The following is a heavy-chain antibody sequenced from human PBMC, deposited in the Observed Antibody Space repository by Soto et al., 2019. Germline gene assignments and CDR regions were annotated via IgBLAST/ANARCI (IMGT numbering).Heavy chain of an antibody. CDR3: ARERERGITIFGVVIGYYYYYGMDV. J-gene: IGHJ6*02. V-gene: IGHV1-69*13. D-gene: IGHD3-3*01. Sequence: VKVSCKASGGTFSSYAISWVRQAPGQGLEWMGGIIPIFGTANYAQKFQGRVTITADESTSTAYMELSSLRSEDTAVYYCARERERGITIFGVVIGYYYYYGMDVWGQGTTVTVSS. CDR2: IIPIFGTA. CDR1: GGTFSSYA.